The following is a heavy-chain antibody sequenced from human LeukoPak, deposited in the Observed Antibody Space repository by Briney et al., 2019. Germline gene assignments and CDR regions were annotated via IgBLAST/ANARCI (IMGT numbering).Heavy chain of an antibody. CDR2: IHSEGDKT. D-gene: IGHD2-21*02. CDR1: GFTFSSRG. V-gene: IGHV3-23*03. CDR3: AKDLRNGDAYGFLGS. J-gene: IGHJ5*02. Sequence: GGSLRLSCATSGFTFSSRGMSWVRQAPDRGLEWVSSIHSEGDKTYYADSVKGRFTISRDNSKNTLFLQMDSLRVEDTAIYYCAKDLRNGDAYGFLGSWGQGTLVTVSS.